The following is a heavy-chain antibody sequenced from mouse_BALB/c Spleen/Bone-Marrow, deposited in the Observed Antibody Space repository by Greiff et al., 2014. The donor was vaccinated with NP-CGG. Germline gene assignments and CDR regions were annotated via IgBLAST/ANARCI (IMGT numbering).Heavy chain of an antibody. CDR1: GFNIKDTY. CDR3: AHDAPFAY. V-gene: IGHV14-3*02. CDR2: IDPANGNT. Sequence: VQLQQSGAELVKPGASVKLSCTTSGFNIKDTYIHWAKQRPEQGLGWIGRIDPANGNTKYDPEFQGKATITADTSSNTAYLHLSSLTSEDTAVYSCAHDAPFAYWGQGTLVTVSA. J-gene: IGHJ3*01. D-gene: IGHD2-3*01.